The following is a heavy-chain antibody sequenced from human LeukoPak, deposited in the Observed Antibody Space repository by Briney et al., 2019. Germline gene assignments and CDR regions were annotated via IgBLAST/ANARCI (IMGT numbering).Heavy chain of an antibody. J-gene: IGHJ4*02. CDR2: IIPILGIA. CDR1: GGTFSSYA. CDR3: ARDQHSSGYWVPDY. V-gene: IGHV1-69*04. D-gene: IGHD3-22*01. Sequence: SVKVSCTASGGTFSSYAISWVRQAPGQGLEWMGRIIPILGIANYAQKFQGRVTITADKSTSTAYMELSSLRSEDTAVYYCARDQHSSGYWVPDYWGQGTLVTVSS.